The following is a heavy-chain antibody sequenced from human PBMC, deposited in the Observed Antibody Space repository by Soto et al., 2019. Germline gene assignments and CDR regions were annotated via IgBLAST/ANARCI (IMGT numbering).Heavy chain of an antibody. J-gene: IGHJ4*02. V-gene: IGHV4-59*11. CDR2: IYYTGST. Sequence: SETLSLTCTVSGGSINNHYWSWIRQPPGKGLEWIGYIYYTGSTNYNPSLKSRVTMSVDTSKNQCSLNLTSLTAADTAIYYCARARPGSYFEFEYWGQGTLVTVSS. CDR1: GGSINNHY. D-gene: IGHD3-10*01. CDR3: ARARPGSYFEFEY.